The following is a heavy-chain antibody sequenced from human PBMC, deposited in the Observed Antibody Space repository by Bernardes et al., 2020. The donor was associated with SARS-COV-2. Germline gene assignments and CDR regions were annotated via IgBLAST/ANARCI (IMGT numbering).Heavy chain of an antibody. CDR2: IYNPVST. CDR1: GGSISSGVYY. J-gene: IGHJ5*01. D-gene: IGHD2-2*01. V-gene: IGHV4-39*01. CDR3: ARNASVVMPGYVPSAAETPPRNCFDS. Sequence: SETLSLTCTVSGGSISSGVYYWGWIRQPPGKGLEWIGSIYNPVSTHYNPSLKSRVTISVDTSKNQFSLKLTSVTAADTAVYYCARNASVVMPGYVPSAAETPPRNCFDSWGQGTLVTVSS.